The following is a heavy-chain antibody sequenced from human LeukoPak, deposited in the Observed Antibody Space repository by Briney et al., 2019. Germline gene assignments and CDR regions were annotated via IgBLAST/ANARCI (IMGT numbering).Heavy chain of an antibody. Sequence: GGSLRLSCAASGFTFSSYWMHWVRQAPGKGLVWVSRINSDGSSTSYADSVKGRFTISRDNAKNTLYLQMNSLRAEDTAVYYCARTTDGDLDAFDIWGQGTMVSVSS. CDR1: GFTFSSYW. CDR2: INSDGSST. J-gene: IGHJ3*02. CDR3: ARTTDGDLDAFDI. V-gene: IGHV3-74*01. D-gene: IGHD4-17*01.